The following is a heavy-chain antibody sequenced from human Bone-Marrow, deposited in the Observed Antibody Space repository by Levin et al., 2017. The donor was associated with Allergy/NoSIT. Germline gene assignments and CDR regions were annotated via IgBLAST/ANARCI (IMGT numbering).Heavy chain of an antibody. CDR2: INPNSGGT. Sequence: ASVKVSCKASGYTFTGYYMHWVRQAPGQGLEWMGWINPNSGGTNYAQKFQGRVTMTRDTSISTAYMELSRLRSDDTAVYYCARDGHVVPAAPYYYYYYYMDVWGKGTTVTVSS. CDR1: GYTFTGYY. J-gene: IGHJ6*03. CDR3: ARDGHVVPAAPYYYYYYYMDV. V-gene: IGHV1-2*02. D-gene: IGHD2-2*01.